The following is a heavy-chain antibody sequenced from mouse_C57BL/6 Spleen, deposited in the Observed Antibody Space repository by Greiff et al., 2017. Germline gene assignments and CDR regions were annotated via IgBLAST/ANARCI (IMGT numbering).Heavy chain of an antibody. D-gene: IGHD4-1*02. J-gene: IGHJ4*01. Sequence: VKLMESGPGLVAPSQSLSISCTASGFSLTSYGVSWVRQPPGKGLEWLGVIWGDGSTNYHSALISRLSISKDNSKSQIFLKLNSLQTDDTATYYCAKRSTGTGMDCWGQGTSVTVSS. V-gene: IGHV2-3*01. CDR1: GFSLTSYG. CDR3: AKRSTGTGMDC. CDR2: IWGDGST.